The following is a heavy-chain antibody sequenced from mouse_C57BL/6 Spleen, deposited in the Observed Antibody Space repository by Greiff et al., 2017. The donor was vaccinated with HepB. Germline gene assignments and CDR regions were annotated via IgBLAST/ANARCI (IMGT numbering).Heavy chain of an antibody. CDR3: ARPVVAYYFDY. Sequence: EVKVVESGAELVKPGASVKLSCTASGFNIKDYYMHWVKQRTEQGLEWIGRIDPEDGETKYAPKFQGKATITADTSSNTAYLQLSSLTSEDTAVYYFARPVVAYYFDYWGQGTTLTVSS. V-gene: IGHV14-2*01. CDR1: GFNIKDYY. CDR2: IDPEDGET. D-gene: IGHD1-1*01. J-gene: IGHJ2*01.